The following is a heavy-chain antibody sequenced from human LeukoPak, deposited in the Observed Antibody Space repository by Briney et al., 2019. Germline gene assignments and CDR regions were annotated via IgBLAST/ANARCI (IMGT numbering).Heavy chain of an antibody. J-gene: IGHJ1*01. CDR2: INSGGSST. Sequence: PGGALLRLSCAASGFIISYYWMCFVRQAGGERLVWVPRINSGGSSTTYAHSVQGRFTVSRDNAKNTLYLQLNSLRAEDTALYYCTRGWDRGALQYWGQGTLVTVSS. CDR1: GFIISYYW. V-gene: IGHV3-74*01. CDR3: TRGWDRGALQY. D-gene: IGHD1-26*01.